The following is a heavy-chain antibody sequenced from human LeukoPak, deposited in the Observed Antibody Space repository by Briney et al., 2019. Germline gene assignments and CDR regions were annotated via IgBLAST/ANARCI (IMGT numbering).Heavy chain of an antibody. J-gene: IGHJ3*02. CDR1: GFTFSGSA. V-gene: IGHV3-73*01. D-gene: IGHD3-22*01. Sequence: GGSLRLSCAASGFTFSGSAMHWVRQASGKGLEWVGRIRSKAHSYATAYAASVKGRFTISRDDSKNTAYLQMNSLKTEDTAVYYCTRHGGRDYYDSSEDAFDIWGQGTMVSVSS. CDR2: IRSKAHSYAT. CDR3: TRHGGRDYYDSSEDAFDI.